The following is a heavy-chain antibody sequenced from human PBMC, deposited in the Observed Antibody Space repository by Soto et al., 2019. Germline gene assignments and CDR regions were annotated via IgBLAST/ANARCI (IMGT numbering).Heavy chain of an antibody. CDR2: IFHSGDT. CDR3: VTHPLLRRGWHFDI. D-gene: IGHD1-26*01. Sequence: SETLSLTCTVSGGSIDTSDYYWSWIRQQPGKGLEWIGYIFHSGDTYYNPSLTSRLAFSVDTSKHQFSLSLTSVTVAHTAIYFCVTHPLLRRGWHFDIWGGGTLVTVS. J-gene: IGHJ2*01. CDR1: GGSIDTSDYY. V-gene: IGHV4-31*02.